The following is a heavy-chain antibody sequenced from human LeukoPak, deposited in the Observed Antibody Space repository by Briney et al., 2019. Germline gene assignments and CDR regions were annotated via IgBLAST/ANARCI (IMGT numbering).Heavy chain of an antibody. Sequence: ASVKVSCKASGYTFTTYGIIWVRQAPGQGFEWMGWISAYNGNTNYAQKFQGRVTLTTDASTNTAYLELRSLRSDDTAMYYCARDLIAARPNWFDPWGQGTLVTVSS. CDR3: ARDLIAARPNWFDP. CDR1: GYTFTTYG. D-gene: IGHD6-6*01. J-gene: IGHJ5*02. V-gene: IGHV1-18*01. CDR2: ISAYNGNT.